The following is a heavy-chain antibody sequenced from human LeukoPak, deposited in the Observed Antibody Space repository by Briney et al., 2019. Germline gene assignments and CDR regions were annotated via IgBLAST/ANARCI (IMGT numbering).Heavy chain of an antibody. J-gene: IGHJ4*02. D-gene: IGHD2-15*01. CDR3: ARGTHDCSGGSCYWYFDY. Sequence: SETLSLTCTVSGGSISSSSYYWGWIRQPPGKGLEWIGSIHYSGSTNYNPSLKSRVTISVDTSKNQFSLKLSSVTAADTAVYYCARGTHDCSGGSCYWYFDYWGQGTLVTVSS. CDR2: IHYSGST. V-gene: IGHV4-39*07. CDR1: GGSISSSSYY.